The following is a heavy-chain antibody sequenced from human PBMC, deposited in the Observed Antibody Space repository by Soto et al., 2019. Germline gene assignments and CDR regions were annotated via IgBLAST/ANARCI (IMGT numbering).Heavy chain of an antibody. J-gene: IGHJ6*02. CDR1: GFTFTSSA. D-gene: IGHD2-2*01. CDR2: IVVGSGNT. V-gene: IGHV1-58*01. Sequence: ASVKVSCKASGFTFTSSAVQWVRQARGQRLEWIGWIVVGSGNTNYAQKFQERVAITRDMSTSTAYMELSSLRSEDTAVYYCAAGVVVVPDGAGGDYYYYGMDVWGQGTTVTVSS. CDR3: AAGVVVVPDGAGGDYYYYGMDV.